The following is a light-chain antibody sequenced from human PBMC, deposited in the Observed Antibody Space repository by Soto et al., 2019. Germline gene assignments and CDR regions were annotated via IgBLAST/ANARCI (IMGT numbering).Light chain of an antibody. CDR3: QQSYSTPGT. J-gene: IGKJ3*01. Sequence: DIQMTQSPSSLSASVGDRVTITCRARQSISSYLNWYQQKPGKAPKLLIYAASSLQSGVPSRFSGSGSGTDFPLTISSLQPEEFATYYCQQSYSTPGTFGPGTKVDIK. V-gene: IGKV1-39*01. CDR2: AAS. CDR1: QSISSY.